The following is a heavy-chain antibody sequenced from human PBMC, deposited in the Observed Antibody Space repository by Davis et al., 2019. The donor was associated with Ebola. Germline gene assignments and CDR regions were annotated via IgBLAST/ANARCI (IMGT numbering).Heavy chain of an antibody. CDR2: IIPVFRTA. D-gene: IGHD2-15*01. Sequence: SVKVSCKAVGDTLTSYAMTWVRQAPGQGLEWMGGIIPVFRTANYAQKFQGRVTITADESMHTVYMELNGLRPEDTAVYYCAHLGPQRYCSGGGCHGYLDYWGQGTMVTVSS. CDR3: AHLGPQRYCSGGGCHGYLDY. J-gene: IGHJ4*02. CDR1: GDTLTSYA. V-gene: IGHV1-69*13.